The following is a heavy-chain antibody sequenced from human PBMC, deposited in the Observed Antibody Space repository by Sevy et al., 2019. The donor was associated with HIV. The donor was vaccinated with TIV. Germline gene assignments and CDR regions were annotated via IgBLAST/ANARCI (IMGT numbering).Heavy chain of an antibody. CDR2: IYSGGST. CDR1: GSTVSSNY. Sequence: GGSLRLSCAASGSTVSSNYMSWVRQAPGKGLEWVSVIYSGGSTYYADSVKGRFTISRDNSKNTLYLQMNSLRAEDTAVYYCARSSCSGGSCYSGPLAYWGQGTLVTVSS. J-gene: IGHJ4*02. V-gene: IGHV3-53*01. D-gene: IGHD2-15*01. CDR3: ARSSCSGGSCYSGPLAY.